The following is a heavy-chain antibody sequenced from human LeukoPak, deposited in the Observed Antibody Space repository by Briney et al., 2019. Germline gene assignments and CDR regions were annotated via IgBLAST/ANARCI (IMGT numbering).Heavy chain of an antibody. CDR3: ARVDKYSSSWYRYYYYMDV. V-gene: IGHV3-7*01. Sequence: GGSLRLSCAASGFTFSSYWMSWVRQAPGKGLEWVANIKQDGGEKYYVDSVKGRFTISRDNAKNSLYLQMNSLRAADTAVYYCARVDKYSSSWYRYYYYMDVWGKGTTVTVSS. CDR2: IKQDGGEK. J-gene: IGHJ6*03. D-gene: IGHD6-13*01. CDR1: GFTFSSYW.